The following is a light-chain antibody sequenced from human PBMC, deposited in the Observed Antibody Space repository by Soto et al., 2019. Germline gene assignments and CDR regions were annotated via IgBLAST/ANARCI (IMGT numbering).Light chain of an antibody. V-gene: IGKV1-5*03. Sequence: DIQMTQSPSTLSASVGDRVTITCRASQSISSWLAWYQQKPGKAPKLLIYKASSLESGGPSRFSGSGSGTEFTLTISSLQPDDFATYYCQQYNSYSYTFGQGTK. CDR3: QQYNSYSYT. CDR2: KAS. J-gene: IGKJ2*01. CDR1: QSISSW.